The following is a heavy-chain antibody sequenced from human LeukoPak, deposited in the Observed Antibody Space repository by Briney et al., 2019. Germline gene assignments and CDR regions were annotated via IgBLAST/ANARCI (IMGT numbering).Heavy chain of an antibody. D-gene: IGHD3-22*01. J-gene: IGHJ4*02. CDR2: IYYSGST. V-gene: IGHV4-39*01. Sequence: SETLSLTCTVSGGSISSSSYYWGWIRQPPGKGLEWIGSIYYSGSTYYNPSLKSRVTISVDTSKNQFSLKLSSVTAADTAVYYCARHIGSSGFLSDYWGQGTLVTVSS. CDR1: GGSISSSSYY. CDR3: ARHIGSSGFLSDY.